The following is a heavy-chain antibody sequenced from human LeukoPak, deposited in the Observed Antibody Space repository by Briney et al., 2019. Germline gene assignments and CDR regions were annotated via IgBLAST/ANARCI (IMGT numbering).Heavy chain of an antibody. Sequence: PGGSLRLSCAASGFTFRSYSMNWVRQAPGKGLEWVSSITGSSTYMHYADSVKGRFTISRDNAKNSLYLQMNSLRAEDTAVYYCARDPGGTVLPFGSFDYWGQGTLVTVSS. CDR1: GFTFRSYS. V-gene: IGHV3-21*06. CDR3: ARDPGGTVLPFGSFDY. J-gene: IGHJ4*02. CDR2: ITGSSTYM. D-gene: IGHD1-1*01.